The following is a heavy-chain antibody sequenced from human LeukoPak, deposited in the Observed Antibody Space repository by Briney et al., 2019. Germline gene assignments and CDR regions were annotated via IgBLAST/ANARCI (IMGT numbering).Heavy chain of an antibody. CDR1: GGSISSGSYY. V-gene: IGHV4-61*02. CDR3: AREAKSNRQYYSSSSGGAFDI. CDR2: IYTSGST. Sequence: SETLPLTCTVSGGSISSGSYYWSWIRQPAGKGLEWIGRIYTSGSTNYNPSLKSRVTISVDTSKNQFSLKLSSVTAADTAVYYCAREAKSNRQYYSSSSGGAFDIWGQGTMVTVSS. J-gene: IGHJ3*02. D-gene: IGHD6-6*01.